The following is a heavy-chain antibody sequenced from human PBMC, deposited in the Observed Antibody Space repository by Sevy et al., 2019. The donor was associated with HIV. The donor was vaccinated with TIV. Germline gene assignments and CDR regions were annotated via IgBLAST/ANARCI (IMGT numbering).Heavy chain of an antibody. CDR3: AREGGYSDKGMDV. J-gene: IGHJ6*02. D-gene: IGHD3-22*01. CDR2: IGSGGTTI. Sequence: GGSLRLSCSASEFTFSSYAMSWVRQAPGKGLEWVSHIGSGGTTIYYAESLKGRITISRDNAKNSLYLQMNSLRAEDTAVYYCAREGGYSDKGMDVWGQGTTVTVSS. V-gene: IGHV3-48*01. CDR1: EFTFSSYA.